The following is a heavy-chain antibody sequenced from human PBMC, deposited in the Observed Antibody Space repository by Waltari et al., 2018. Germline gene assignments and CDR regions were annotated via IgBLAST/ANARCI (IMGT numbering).Heavy chain of an antibody. D-gene: IGHD1-26*01. CDR1: GYTFTGYY. CDR3: ATRWDPYYYYYYMDV. V-gene: IGHV1-24*01. Sequence: QVQLVQSGAEVKKPGASVKVSCKASGYTFTGYYMHWVRQAPGKGLEWMGGFDPEDGETIYAQKFQGRVTMTEDTSTDTAYMELSSLRSEDTAVYYCATRWDPYYYYYYMDVWGKGTTVTVSS. J-gene: IGHJ6*03. CDR2: FDPEDGET.